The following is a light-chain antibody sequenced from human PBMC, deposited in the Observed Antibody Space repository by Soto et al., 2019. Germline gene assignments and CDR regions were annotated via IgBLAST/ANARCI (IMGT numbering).Light chain of an antibody. CDR3: QESFYAPPT. V-gene: IGKV1-39*01. CDR1: QNIRSY. J-gene: IGKJ1*01. Sequence: DVQMSQSPSFLSASVGERVTITCRASQNIRSYLSWYQQKPGKAPKLLIFETSTLQSGVPSRFSGAGSGTDFTLTISSLQPDDFATYYCQESFYAPPTFGQGTKVDIK. CDR2: ETS.